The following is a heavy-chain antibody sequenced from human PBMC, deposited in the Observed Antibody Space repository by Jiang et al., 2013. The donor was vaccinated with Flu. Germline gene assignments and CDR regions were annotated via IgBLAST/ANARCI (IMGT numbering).Heavy chain of an antibody. Sequence: QLLESGGGVVQPGRSLRLSCAASGFTFSSYAMHWVRQAPGKGLEWVAVISYDGSNKYYADSVKGRFTISRDNSKNTLYLQMNSLRAEDTAVYYCARDRDGNFDYWGQGTLVTVSS. D-gene: IGHD1-14*01. V-gene: IGHV3-30*01. CDR3: ARDRDGNFDY. CDR2: ISYDGSNK. CDR1: GFTFSSYA. J-gene: IGHJ4*02.